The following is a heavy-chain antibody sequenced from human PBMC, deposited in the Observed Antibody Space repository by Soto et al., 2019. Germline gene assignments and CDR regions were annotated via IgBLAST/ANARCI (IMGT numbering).Heavy chain of an antibody. D-gene: IGHD3-22*01. CDR1: GGSISSGDYY. J-gene: IGHJ5*02. V-gene: IGHV4-30-4*01. Sequence: SETLSLTCTVSGGSISSGDYYWSWIRQPPGKGLEWIGYIYYSGSTYYNPSLKSRVTISVDTSKNQFSLKLSSVTAADTAVYYCARDTPTSSDLNWFDPWGQGTLVTVS. CDR3: ARDTPTSSDLNWFDP. CDR2: IYYSGST.